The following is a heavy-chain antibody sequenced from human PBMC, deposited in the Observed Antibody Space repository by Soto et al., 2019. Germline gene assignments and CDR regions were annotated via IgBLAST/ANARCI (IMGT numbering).Heavy chain of an antibody. J-gene: IGHJ3*02. V-gene: IGHV4-59*01. Sequence: SEILSLTCTVSGGSISSYYWSWIRQPPGKGLEWIGYIYYSGSTNYNPSLKSRVTISVDTSKNQFSLKLSSVTAADTAVYYCARGDSGYDHDAFDIWGQGTMVTVSS. CDR1: GGSISSYY. D-gene: IGHD5-12*01. CDR2: IYYSGST. CDR3: ARGDSGYDHDAFDI.